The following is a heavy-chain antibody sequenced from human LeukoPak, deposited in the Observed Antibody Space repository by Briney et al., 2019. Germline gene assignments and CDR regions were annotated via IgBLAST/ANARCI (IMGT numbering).Heavy chain of an antibody. Sequence: PGGSLRLSCAASGFTFSSYAMSWVRQAPGKGLEWVSAISGSGGSTYYADSVKGRFTISRDNSKNTLYLQMNSLRAEDTAVYYCARDQYYDSSGYYYRTYYYYYGMDVWGQGTTVTVSS. D-gene: IGHD3-22*01. CDR3: ARDQYYDSSGYYYRTYYYYYGMDV. CDR1: GFTFSSYA. CDR2: ISGSGGST. V-gene: IGHV3-23*01. J-gene: IGHJ6*02.